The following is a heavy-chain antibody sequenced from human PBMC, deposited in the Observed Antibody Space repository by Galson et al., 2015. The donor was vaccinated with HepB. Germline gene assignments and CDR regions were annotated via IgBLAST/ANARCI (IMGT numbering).Heavy chain of an antibody. D-gene: IGHD2-15*01. Sequence: SVKVSCKASGYTFTSYDINWVRQATGQGLEWMGWMNPNSGNTGYAQKFQGRVTMTRNTSISTAYMELSSLRSEDTAVYYCASCGGSCSSYYYYYGMDVWGQGTTVTVSS. J-gene: IGHJ6*02. CDR2: MNPNSGNT. V-gene: IGHV1-8*01. CDR3: ASCGGSCSSYYYYYGMDV. CDR1: GYTFTSYD.